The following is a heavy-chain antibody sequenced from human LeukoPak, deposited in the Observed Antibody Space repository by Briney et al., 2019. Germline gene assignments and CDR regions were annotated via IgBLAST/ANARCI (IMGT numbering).Heavy chain of an antibody. V-gene: IGHV3-7*01. J-gene: IGHJ4*02. CDR1: GFTFSNAW. CDR2: IKQDGSEK. D-gene: IGHD1-26*01. Sequence: GGSLRLSCAASGFTFSNAWMSWVRQAPGKGLEWVANIKQDGSEKYYVDSVKGRFTISRDNAKNSLYLQMNSLRAEDTAVYYCARPVGSGRYFDYWGQGTLVTVSS. CDR3: ARPVGSGRYFDY.